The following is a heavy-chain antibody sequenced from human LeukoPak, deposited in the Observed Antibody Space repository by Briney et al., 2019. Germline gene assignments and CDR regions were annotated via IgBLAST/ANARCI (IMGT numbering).Heavy chain of an antibody. D-gene: IGHD4-17*01. V-gene: IGHV4-59*08. Sequence: SETLSLTCTVSGGSISSYYWSWIRQPPGKGLEWIGYIYYSGSTNFNPSLKSRVTISVDTSKNQFSLKLSSATAADTAVYYCARGRLHYGDRRPGYFDLWGRGTLVAVSS. CDR1: GGSISSYY. J-gene: IGHJ2*01. CDR2: IYYSGST. CDR3: ARGRLHYGDRRPGYFDL.